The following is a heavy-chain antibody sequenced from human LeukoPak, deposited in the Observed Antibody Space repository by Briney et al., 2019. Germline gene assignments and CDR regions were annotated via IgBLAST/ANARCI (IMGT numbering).Heavy chain of an antibody. CDR3: ARPGDGFDY. CDR2: VNGDGSTT. V-gene: IGHV3-74*01. CDR1: GFTFSNSW. J-gene: IGHJ4*02. Sequence: GGSLRLSCAASGFTFSNSWMHWVCQAPEKGLVWVSRVNGDGSTTTYADSVKGRFTISRDNAKNTLYLQMNSLRADDTAIYYCARPGDGFDYWGQGILVTVSS. D-gene: IGHD3-10*01.